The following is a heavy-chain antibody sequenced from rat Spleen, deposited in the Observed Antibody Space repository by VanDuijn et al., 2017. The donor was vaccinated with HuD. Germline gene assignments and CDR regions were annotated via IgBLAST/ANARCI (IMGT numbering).Heavy chain of an antibody. CDR3: TRGGNYDFDY. Sequence: EVQLVESGGGAVQPGRSMKLSCAASGLSFSNYDMAWVRQAPKKGLEWVASITNIAGGTYYADSVKGRFTISRDDAKNTLSLQMKSLRSEETATYYCTRGGNYDFDYWGQGVMVTVSS. CDR1: GLSFSNYD. CDR2: ITNIAGGT. J-gene: IGHJ2*01. D-gene: IGHD1-10*01. V-gene: IGHV5S11*01.